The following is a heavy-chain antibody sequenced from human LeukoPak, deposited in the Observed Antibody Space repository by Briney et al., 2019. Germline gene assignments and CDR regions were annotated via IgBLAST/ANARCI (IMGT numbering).Heavy chain of an antibody. D-gene: IGHD3-3*01. J-gene: IGHJ3*02. Sequence: GGSLRLSCAASRFTVSSNYMGWVRQAPGKGLDWVSVLYADGSKYYPDSVKGRITISRDNSQNTLYLQLDSLRAEDTAVYYCARLFDGSGYGAFDIWGQGTMVTVSS. V-gene: IGHV3-66*02. CDR1: RFTVSSNY. CDR2: LYADGSK. CDR3: ARLFDGSGYGAFDI.